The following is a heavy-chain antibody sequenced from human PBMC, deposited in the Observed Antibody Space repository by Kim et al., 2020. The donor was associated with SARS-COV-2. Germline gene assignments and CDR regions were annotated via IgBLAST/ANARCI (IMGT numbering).Heavy chain of an antibody. CDR3: ARVIGAYCSGGSCYFDY. V-gene: IGHV4-34*01. J-gene: IGHJ4*02. Sequence: LKSRVTISVGTSKNQFSLKLSSVTAADTAVYYCARVIGAYCSGGSCYFDYWGQGTLVTVSS. D-gene: IGHD2-15*01.